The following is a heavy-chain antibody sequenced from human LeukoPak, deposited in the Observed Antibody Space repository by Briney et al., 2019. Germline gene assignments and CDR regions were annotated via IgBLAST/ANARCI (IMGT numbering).Heavy chain of an antibody. J-gene: IGHJ5*01. CDR1: GGSVTKYY. V-gene: IGHV4-59*02. CDR3: ARDLFPINWFES. D-gene: IGHD2-2*02. CDR2: IFPTGIT. Sequence: PSETLSLTCTVSGGSVTKYYWHWIRQAPGKGLEWIGFIFPTGITNYNPSLKSRVTISVDTSKNQFSLKLTSVTAADTAVYFCARDLFPINWFESWGQGTLVTVSS.